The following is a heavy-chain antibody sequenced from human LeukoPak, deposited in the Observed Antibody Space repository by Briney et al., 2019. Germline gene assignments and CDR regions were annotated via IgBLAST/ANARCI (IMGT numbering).Heavy chain of an antibody. Sequence: ASVKVSCKASGGTLSSYTISWVRQAPGQGLEWMGRIIPILGIANYAQKFQGRVTITADKSTSTAYMELSSLRSEDTAVYYCARGQSTTGTSFDYWGQGTLVTVSS. J-gene: IGHJ4*02. CDR2: IIPILGIA. CDR3: ARGQSTTGTSFDY. CDR1: GGTLSSYT. V-gene: IGHV1-69*02. D-gene: IGHD1-1*01.